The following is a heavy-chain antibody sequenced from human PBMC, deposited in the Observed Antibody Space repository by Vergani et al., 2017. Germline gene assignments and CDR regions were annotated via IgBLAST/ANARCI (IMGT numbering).Heavy chain of an antibody. CDR3: ATDLTSSGSGSYLWSGYYYYYGMDF. V-gene: IGHV3-11*01. Sequence: VQLVESGGGLVKPGGSLRLSCAASGFTFSDYYMSWIRKAPGKGLEWVSYISSSGSTKYYAASVTGRFTISRDNAKNSLYLQMHSLRAEDTAVYYCATDLTSSGSGSYLWSGYYYYYGMDFWGQGTTVTVSS. CDR2: ISSSGSTK. J-gene: IGHJ6*02. CDR1: GFTFSDYY. D-gene: IGHD3-10*01.